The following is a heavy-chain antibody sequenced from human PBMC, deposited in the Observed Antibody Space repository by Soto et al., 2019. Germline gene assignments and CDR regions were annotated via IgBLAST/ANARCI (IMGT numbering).Heavy chain of an antibody. V-gene: IGHV1-69*01. CDR3: AAKSGFPYYFDH. J-gene: IGHJ4*02. Sequence: QVQLVQSGAEVKKPGSSVKVSCKTSGGTFSSYAINWERQVPGQGLEWMGGLIPVFVTINYAKKFQDRVKITADESTSTVYMELNSLRSEDTAVYFCAAKSGFPYYFDHWGQGTPVTVSS. CDR2: LIPVFVTI. D-gene: IGHD3-3*01. CDR1: GGTFSSYA.